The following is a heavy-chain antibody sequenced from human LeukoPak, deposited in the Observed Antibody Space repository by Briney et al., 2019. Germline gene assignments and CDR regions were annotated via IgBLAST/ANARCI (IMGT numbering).Heavy chain of an antibody. Sequence: ASVKVSCKASGYTFTSYDINWVRQATGQGLEWMGWMNPNSGNTGYAQKFQGRVTMTRDTSISTAYMELSRLRSDDTAVYYCARDRQRWLQWVGPGSDYWGQGTLVTVSS. V-gene: IGHV1-8*01. J-gene: IGHJ4*02. D-gene: IGHD5-24*01. CDR3: ARDRQRWLQWVGPGSDY. CDR2: MNPNSGNT. CDR1: GYTFTSYD.